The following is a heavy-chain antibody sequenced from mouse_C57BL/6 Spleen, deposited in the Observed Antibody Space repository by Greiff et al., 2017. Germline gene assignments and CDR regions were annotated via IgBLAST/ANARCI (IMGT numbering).Heavy chain of an antibody. Sequence: QVQLKESGSELRSPGSSVKLSCKDFDSEVFPIAYMSWVRQKPGHGFEWIGGILPSIGRTNYGEKFEDKATLDADTLSNTAYLELNSLTSEDSAIYYCARNYGSSAYWYFDVWGTGTTVTVSS. CDR2: ILPSIGRT. CDR1: DSEVFPIAY. J-gene: IGHJ1*03. CDR3: ARNYGSSAYWYFDV. V-gene: IGHV15-2*01. D-gene: IGHD1-1*01.